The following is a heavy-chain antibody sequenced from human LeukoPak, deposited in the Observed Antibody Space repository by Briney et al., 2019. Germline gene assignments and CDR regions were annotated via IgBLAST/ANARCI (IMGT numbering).Heavy chain of an antibody. V-gene: IGHV1-8*01. D-gene: IGHD6-13*01. Sequence: ASVKVSCKASGYTFTSCDINWVRQATGQGLEWMGWMNPNSGNTGYAQKFQGRVTMTRNTSISTAYMELSSLRSEDTAVYYCARGRNWAAAGTLCNYWGQGTLVTVSS. CDR3: ARGRNWAAAGTLCNY. CDR2: MNPNSGNT. CDR1: GYTFTSCD. J-gene: IGHJ4*02.